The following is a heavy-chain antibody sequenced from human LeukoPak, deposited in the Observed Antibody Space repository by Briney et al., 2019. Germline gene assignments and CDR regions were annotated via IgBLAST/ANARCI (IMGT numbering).Heavy chain of an antibody. Sequence: GGSLRLSCAASGFTFSSSCMTWVRQAPGKGLEWVSSISSSSSYIYYADSVNGRFTISRDNAKNSLYLQMNSLRAEDTAVYYCAREGDMGVAAGSFDYWGQGTLVTVSS. CDR1: GFTFSSSC. V-gene: IGHV3-21*01. CDR2: ISSSSSYI. D-gene: IGHD6-13*01. J-gene: IGHJ4*02. CDR3: AREGDMGVAAGSFDY.